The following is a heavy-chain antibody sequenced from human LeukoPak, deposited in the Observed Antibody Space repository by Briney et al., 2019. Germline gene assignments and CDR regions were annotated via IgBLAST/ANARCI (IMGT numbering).Heavy chain of an antibody. CDR2: ISGDNGDT. V-gene: IGHV1-18*01. Sequence: ASVKVSCKASGYTFTRYGISWVRQAPGQGLEWMGWISGDNGDTNYAQKLQGRVTMTTDTSTSTAYMELRSLRYDDTAVYYCARDRYGVRSGSCDYWGQGTLVTVSS. CDR1: GYTFTRYG. CDR3: ARDRYGVRSGSCDY. J-gene: IGHJ4*02. D-gene: IGHD1-26*01.